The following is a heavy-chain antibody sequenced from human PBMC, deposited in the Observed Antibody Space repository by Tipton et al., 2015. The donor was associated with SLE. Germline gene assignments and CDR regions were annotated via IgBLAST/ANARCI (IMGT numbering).Heavy chain of an antibody. Sequence: LRLSCAVYGGSFSGYYWSWIRQPPGKGLEWIGEINHSGSTYYNPSLKSRVTISVDTSKNQFSLKLSSVTAADTAVYYCARTSGYCTNGVCYGPPHFFDYWGQGTLVTVSS. J-gene: IGHJ4*02. V-gene: IGHV4-34*01. D-gene: IGHD2-8*01. CDR2: INHSGST. CDR1: GGSFSGYY. CDR3: ARTSGYCTNGVCYGPPHFFDY.